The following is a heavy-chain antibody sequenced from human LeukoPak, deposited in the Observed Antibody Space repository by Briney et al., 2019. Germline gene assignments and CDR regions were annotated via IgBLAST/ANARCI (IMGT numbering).Heavy chain of an antibody. CDR2: IIPIFGTA. V-gene: IGHV1-69*13. CDR1: GGTFSSYA. D-gene: IGHD5-18*01. J-gene: IGHJ5*02. Sequence: SVKVSCKASGGTFSSYAISWVRRAPGQGLEWMGGIIPIFGTANYAQKFQGRVTITADESTSTAYMELSSLRSEDTAVYYCAWIRGYTAMMFRVRDNWFDPWGQGTLVTVSS. CDR3: AWIRGYTAMMFRVRDNWFDP.